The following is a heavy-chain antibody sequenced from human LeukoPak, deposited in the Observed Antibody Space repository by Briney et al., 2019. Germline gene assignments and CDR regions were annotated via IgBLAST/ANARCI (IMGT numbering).Heavy chain of an antibody. CDR2: IYTSGST. Sequence: SETLSLTCTVSAGSISSYYLSWVRQPAGKGLEWLGRIYTSGSTNYNPSLKSRVTVSVDTSKNQFSLKLSSVTAADTAVYYCAVCSVTGRAFDIWGQGTMVTVSS. J-gene: IGHJ3*02. V-gene: IGHV4-4*07. D-gene: IGHD3-10*02. CDR1: AGSISSYY. CDR3: AVCSVTGRAFDI.